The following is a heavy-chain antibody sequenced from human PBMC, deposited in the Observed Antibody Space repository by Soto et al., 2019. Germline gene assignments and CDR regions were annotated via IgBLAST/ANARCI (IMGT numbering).Heavy chain of an antibody. CDR2: IIPIFGTA. V-gene: IGHV1-69*01. J-gene: IGHJ6*02. CDR3: ARGQSGCSGGSCYSLYGMDV. Sequence: QVQLVQSGAEVKKPGSSVKVSCKASGGTFSSYAISWVRQAPGQGLEWMGGIIPIFGTANYAQKFQGRVTITEDESTSTAYMELSSLRSEDTAVYYCARGQSGCSGGSCYSLYGMDVWGQGTTVTVSS. CDR1: GGTFSSYA. D-gene: IGHD2-15*01.